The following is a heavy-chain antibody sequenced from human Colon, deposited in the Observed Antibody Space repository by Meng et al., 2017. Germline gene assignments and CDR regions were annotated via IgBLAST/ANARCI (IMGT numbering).Heavy chain of an antibody. CDR2: IKKDGSEE. CDR3: ASGAGWLVDY. D-gene: IGHD6-19*01. CDR1: GFSISDSW. V-gene: IGHV3-7*01. Sequence: GGSLRLSCACSGFSISDSWMNWFRQAQGKGRERVANIKKDGSEEYYMDSVRGRFTISRDNAKNSQFLEMNNVRFEDTAVYYCASGAGWLVDYWGQGTLVTVSS. J-gene: IGHJ4*02.